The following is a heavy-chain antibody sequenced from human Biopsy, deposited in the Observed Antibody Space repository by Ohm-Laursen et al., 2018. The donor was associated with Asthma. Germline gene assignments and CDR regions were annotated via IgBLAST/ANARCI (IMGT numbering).Heavy chain of an antibody. CDR2: INPNSGGT. Sequence: GASVKVSCKVSGYTFIGCHIHWMRQAPGQGLERMGRINPNSGGTNYAQKFQGRVTMTRDTSISTAYMEVSRLRSDDTAVYYCARGQKSAGDRWFDPWGQGTLVTVSS. V-gene: IGHV1-2*06. J-gene: IGHJ5*02. CDR3: ARGQKSAGDRWFDP. CDR1: GYTFIGCH. D-gene: IGHD6-13*01.